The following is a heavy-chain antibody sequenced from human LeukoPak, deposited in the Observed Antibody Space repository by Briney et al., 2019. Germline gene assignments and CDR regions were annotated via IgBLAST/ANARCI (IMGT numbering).Heavy chain of an antibody. CDR2: VSPDGSDK. D-gene: IGHD1-1*01. J-gene: IGHJ4*02. Sequence: GGSLRLSCAASGFTFTNSWMSWVRQAPGKGLEWVANVSPDGSDKYYVDSVKGRFTIYRDNAKTSLYLQMNSLRAEDTAVYYCVGVVNNNWDFGWGGQGTLVTVSS. CDR3: VGVVNNNWDFGW. CDR1: GFTFTNSW. V-gene: IGHV3-7*04.